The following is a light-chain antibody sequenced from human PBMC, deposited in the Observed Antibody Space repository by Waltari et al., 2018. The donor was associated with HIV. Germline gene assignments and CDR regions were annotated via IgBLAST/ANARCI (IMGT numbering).Light chain of an antibody. V-gene: IGKV4-1*01. J-gene: IGKJ2*03. CDR2: WAS. CDR3: QQYYSTPYS. CDR1: QSVLYSSNNKNY. Sequence: DIVMTKSPDSLAVSLGERATINCKSSQSVLYSSNNKNYLAWYQQKPGPPPKLLIYWASTRESGVPDRFSGSGSGTDFTLTISSLQAEDVAVYYCQQYYSTPYSFGQGTKLEIK.